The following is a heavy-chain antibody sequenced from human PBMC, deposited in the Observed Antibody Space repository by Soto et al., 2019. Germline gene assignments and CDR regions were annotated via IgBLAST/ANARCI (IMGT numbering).Heavy chain of an antibody. CDR2: IYWDDDK. CDR3: ARAFTSSSGGYRYFAY. D-gene: IGHD3-16*02. Sequence: QVTLKESGPTLVKPTQPLTLTCTVSGFSLSTGGVGVGWIRQPQGRALEWLALIYWDDDKRYNPSLKSRLTITKDSSANQVVITLTNMDPADTATYYCARAFTSSSGGYRYFAYWGQGTLVTVSS. CDR1: GFSLSTGGVG. J-gene: IGHJ4*02. V-gene: IGHV2-5*02.